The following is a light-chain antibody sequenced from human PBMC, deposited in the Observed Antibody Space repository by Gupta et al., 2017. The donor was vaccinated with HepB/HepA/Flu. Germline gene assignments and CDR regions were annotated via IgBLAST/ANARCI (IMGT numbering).Light chain of an antibody. V-gene: IGKV4-1*01. CDR1: QSVLYSSNNENY. Sequence: DIVMTQSPDSLAVSLGERATINCKSSQSVLYSSNNENYLAWYQQKPGQPPKLLIYWASVRKSGVPDRFSGSGSGTDFTLTISSLQAEDVAVYYCQRYYRSPVAFGGGTKVEIK. CDR2: WAS. CDR3: QRYYRSPVA. J-gene: IGKJ4*01.